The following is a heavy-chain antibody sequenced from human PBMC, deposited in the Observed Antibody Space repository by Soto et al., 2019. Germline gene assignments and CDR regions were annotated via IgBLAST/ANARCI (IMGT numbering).Heavy chain of an antibody. CDR1: GGSISGFY. Sequence: SETLSLTCTAAGGSISGFYWSWVRQPAGKGLEWIGRIYSSGTTKYNPSLRNRVTMSVDTSTDQYSLNLASMTAADTAVYFFARGPFCGDDCYFDVWGQGTQVTVSS. CDR3: ARGPFCGDDCYFDV. J-gene: IGHJ4*02. CDR2: IYSSGTT. D-gene: IGHD2-21*02. V-gene: IGHV4-4*07.